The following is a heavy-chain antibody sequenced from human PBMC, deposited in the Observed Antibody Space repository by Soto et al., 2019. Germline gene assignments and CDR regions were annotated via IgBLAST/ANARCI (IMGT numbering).Heavy chain of an antibody. J-gene: IGHJ5*02. CDR1: GYTFTSYV. CDR3: ARDPWATVTTFRVISIWFDP. Sequence: QVQLVQSGAEVKKPGASVKVSCKASGYTFTSYVISWVRQAPGQGLEWMGWISAYNGNTNYAQKLQGRVTMTTDTSTSTAYMELRSLRSDDTAVYYCARDPWATVTTFRVISIWFDPWGQGTLVTVSS. D-gene: IGHD4-17*01. V-gene: IGHV1-18*01. CDR2: ISAYNGNT.